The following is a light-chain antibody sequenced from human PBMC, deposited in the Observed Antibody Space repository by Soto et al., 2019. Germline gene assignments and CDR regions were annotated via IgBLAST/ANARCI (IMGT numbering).Light chain of an antibody. J-gene: IGLJ1*01. Sequence: QSVLTQPPSASGSPGQPVTISCTGSGSDVGFYNYVSWYQQHPGKVPKLMMYEXRNXPSGVPDRFSGSKSGTSVSLGISGLQSEDEVDYCCSSFDDSSNGYVLVTRTKVTLL. CDR2: EXR. CDR3: SSFDDSSNGYV. V-gene: IGLV2-8*01. CDR1: GSDVGFYNY.